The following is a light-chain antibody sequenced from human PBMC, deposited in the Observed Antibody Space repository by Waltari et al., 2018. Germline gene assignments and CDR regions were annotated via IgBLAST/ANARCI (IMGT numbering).Light chain of an antibody. CDR3: QQYYDYLRT. CDR2: AAS. Sequence: AIRMTQSTSSLSASTGDRVTITCRASQSVSTYLGWYQQKPGKAPKLLIYAASTLPRGVPSRFSGSGAGTDFTLSISCLQSEDFATYYCQQYYDYLRTFGQGTKVEIK. J-gene: IGKJ1*01. V-gene: IGKV1-8*01. CDR1: QSVSTY.